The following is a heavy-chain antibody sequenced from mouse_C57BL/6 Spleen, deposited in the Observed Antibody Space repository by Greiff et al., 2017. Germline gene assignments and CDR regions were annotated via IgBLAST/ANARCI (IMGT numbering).Heavy chain of an antibody. CDR2: IYPGSGST. CDR1: GYTFTSYW. D-gene: IGHD2-5*01. Sequence: VQLQQSGAELVKPGASVKMSCKASGYTFTSYWITWVKQRPGQGLEWIGDIYPGSGSTNYNEKFKSKATLTVDTSSSTAYMQLSSLTSEDSAVYYCATPYYSNPYYFDYWGQGTTLTVSS. J-gene: IGHJ2*01. V-gene: IGHV1-55*01. CDR3: ATPYYSNPYYFDY.